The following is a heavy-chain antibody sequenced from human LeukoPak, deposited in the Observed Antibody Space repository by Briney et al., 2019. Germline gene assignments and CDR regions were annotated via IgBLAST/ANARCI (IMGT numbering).Heavy chain of an antibody. CDR3: ARVGNSGSFLYYFDY. J-gene: IGHJ4*02. V-gene: IGHV4-39*01. CDR2: LYYSGST. CDR1: GGSISSRSNY. D-gene: IGHD1-26*01. Sequence: PSETLSLTCTVSGGSISSRSNYWGWIRQPPGKGLEWIGSLYYSGSTYYNPSLKSRVTISVDTSKNQLSLKLSSVTAADTAVYYCARVGNSGSFLYYFDYWGQGTLVTVSS.